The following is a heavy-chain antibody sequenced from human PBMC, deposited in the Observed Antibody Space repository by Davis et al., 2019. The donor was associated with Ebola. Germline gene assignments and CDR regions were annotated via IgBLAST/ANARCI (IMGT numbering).Heavy chain of an antibody. CDR1: GGSIISYY. Sequence: MPSETLSLTCSVSGGSIISYYWSWIRQPPGKGLEWIGYIYYSGSTNYNPSLKSRVTISVDTSKNQFSLKLSSVTAADTAVYYCARLTIASAPDIVDYWGQGSLVIVSP. CDR3: ARLTIASAPDIVDY. CDR2: IYYSGST. V-gene: IGHV4-59*08. D-gene: IGHD6-13*01. J-gene: IGHJ4*02.